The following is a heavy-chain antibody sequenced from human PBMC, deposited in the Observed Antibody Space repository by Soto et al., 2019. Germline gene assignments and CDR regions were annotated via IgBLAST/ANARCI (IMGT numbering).Heavy chain of an antibody. Sequence: ASMKGCCKTAGDSFSDYYVHLVRQAPGQGLEWMGWINPNSGGTKYAPNFQGGVTMTRDTSITTAYMELSRLRSGDTAVYYCAREPATAKPEGVDFWGQGTLVTVSS. CDR2: INPNSGGT. V-gene: IGHV1-2*02. J-gene: IGHJ4*02. CDR3: AREPATAKPEGVDF. D-gene: IGHD1-1*01. CDR1: GDSFSDYY.